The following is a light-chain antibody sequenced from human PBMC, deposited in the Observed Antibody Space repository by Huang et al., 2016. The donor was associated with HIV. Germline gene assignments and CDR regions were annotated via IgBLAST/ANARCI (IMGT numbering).Light chain of an antibody. CDR2: DAS. CDR3: QQRSSWPRVT. J-gene: IGKJ4*01. Sequence: DIVLTQSPATLSLSPGERATLSCRASQSVSRFLAWYQQKAGQAPRLLIYDASNRAIDIPARFSGSGSGTEFTLTISSLEPEDFAVYYCQQRSSWPRVTCGGGTNVELK. CDR1: QSVSRF. V-gene: IGKV3-11*01.